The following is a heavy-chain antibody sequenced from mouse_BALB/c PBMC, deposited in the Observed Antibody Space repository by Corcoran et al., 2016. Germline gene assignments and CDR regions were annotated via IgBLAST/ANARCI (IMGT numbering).Heavy chain of an antibody. D-gene: IGHD1-1*01. CDR2: INPNNGGT. CDR1: GYTFTDYH. CDR3: ARRDYYGSSPFDY. J-gene: IGHJ2*01. V-gene: IGHV1-18*01. Sequence: EVLLQQSGPELMKPGASVKIPCKASGYTFTDYHMDWVKQSHGKSLEWIGDINPNNGGTIYNQKFKGKATLTVDKSSSTAYMELHILTSEDTAVYFCARRDYYGSSPFDYWGQGTTLTVSS.